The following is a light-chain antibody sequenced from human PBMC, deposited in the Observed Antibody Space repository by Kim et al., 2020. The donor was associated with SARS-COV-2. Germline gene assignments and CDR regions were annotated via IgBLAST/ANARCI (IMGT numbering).Light chain of an antibody. Sequence: GKTVTISCPRSSGSIASNFVQWYQQRPGSAPTTVIYEDNQRPSGVSDRFSGSIDSSSNSASLTISGLRTEDEADYYCQSYDTNNWVFGGRTQLTVL. J-gene: IGLJ3*02. CDR1: SGSIASNF. V-gene: IGLV6-57*03. CDR2: EDN. CDR3: QSYDTNNWV.